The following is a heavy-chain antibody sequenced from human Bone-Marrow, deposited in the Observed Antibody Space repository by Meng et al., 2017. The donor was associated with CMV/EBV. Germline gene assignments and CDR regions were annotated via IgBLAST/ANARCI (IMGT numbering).Heavy chain of an antibody. J-gene: IGHJ5*02. CDR1: GFTFSSYG. D-gene: IGHD2-2*01. CDR3: ARDIRGYCSSTSCYWFDP. CDR2: IRYDGSNK. V-gene: IGHV3-30*02. Sequence: GGSLRLSCAASGFTFSSYGMHWVRQAPGKGLEWVAFIRYDGSNKYYADSVKGRFTISRDNAKNSLYLQMNSLRAEDTAVYYCARDIRGYCSSTSCYWFDPWGQGTRVTGSS.